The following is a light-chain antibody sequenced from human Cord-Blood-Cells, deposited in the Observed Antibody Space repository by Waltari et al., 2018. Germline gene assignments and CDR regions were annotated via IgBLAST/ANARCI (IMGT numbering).Light chain of an antibody. CDR1: SSNIGSNT. CDR2: SNN. Sequence: QSVLTQPPSASGTPGQRVTISCSGSSSNIGSNTVNWYQQLPGTAPKLLIYSNNQRPSGVPDRFSGSKSGTSASLAISGLQSEVEADYYCAAWDDSLNARVFGGGTKLTVL. J-gene: IGLJ3*02. CDR3: AAWDDSLNARV. V-gene: IGLV1-44*01.